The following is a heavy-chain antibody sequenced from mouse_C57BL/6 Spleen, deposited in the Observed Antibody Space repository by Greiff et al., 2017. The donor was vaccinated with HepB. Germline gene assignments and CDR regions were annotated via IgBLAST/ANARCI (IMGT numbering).Heavy chain of an antibody. CDR3: ARPLTDGSSLYYFEY. D-gene: IGHD1-1*01. J-gene: IGHJ2*01. CDR2: ISSGSSTI. V-gene: IGHV5-17*01. Sequence: EVHLVESGGGLVKPGGSLKLSCAASGFTFSDYGMHWVRQAPEKGLEWVAYISSGSSTIYYADTVKGRFTISGDNAKNTVFLEMTSLRAEDTAMYYGARPLTDGSSLYYFEYWGKGTTLTVSS. CDR1: GFTFSDYG.